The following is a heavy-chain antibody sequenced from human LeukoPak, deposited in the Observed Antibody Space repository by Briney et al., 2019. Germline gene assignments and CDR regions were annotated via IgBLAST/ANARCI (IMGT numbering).Heavy chain of an antibody. CDR3: ALSIAARPYYFDY. D-gene: IGHD6-6*01. Sequence: PGRSLRLSCAASGFTFSSYGMHWVRQAPGKGLEWVAVIWDDGSNKYYADSVKGRFTISRDTSKNTLYLQMNSLRAEDTAVYYCALSIAARPYYFDYWGQGTLVTVSS. V-gene: IGHV3-33*01. J-gene: IGHJ4*02. CDR2: IWDDGSNK. CDR1: GFTFSSYG.